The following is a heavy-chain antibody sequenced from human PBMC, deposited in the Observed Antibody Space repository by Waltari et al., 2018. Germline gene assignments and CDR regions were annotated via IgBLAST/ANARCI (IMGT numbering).Heavy chain of an antibody. V-gene: IGHV1-69*12. J-gene: IGHJ3*01. Sequence: VHLVQSGAEMRKPGSSVMVSCKASGGTFGSYSIAWVRQAAGQGLEWLGGIIPIYGRPQYANNFQGRVTLTADASTTTVFLEMSGLRAEDTAIYFCARRDLGFAFDVWGQGTLVIVSS. CDR2: IIPIYGRP. CDR3: ARRDLGFAFDV. D-gene: IGHD1-26*01. CDR1: GGTFGSYS.